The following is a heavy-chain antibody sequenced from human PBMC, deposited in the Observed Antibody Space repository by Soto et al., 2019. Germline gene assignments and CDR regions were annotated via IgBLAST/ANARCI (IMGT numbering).Heavy chain of an antibody. Sequence: SETLSLTCAVYGGSFSGYYWTWIRQPPGTGLEWIGEINHSGSTNYNPSLKSRVTISVDTSKNQFSLKLTSVTAADTAVYYCSKDLDGLQGLVDSSFCFDYWGQGTLVTVSS. J-gene: IGHJ4*02. D-gene: IGHD3-16*02. V-gene: IGHV4-34*01. CDR2: INHSGST. CDR3: SKDLDGLQGLVDSSFCFDY. CDR1: GGSFSGYY.